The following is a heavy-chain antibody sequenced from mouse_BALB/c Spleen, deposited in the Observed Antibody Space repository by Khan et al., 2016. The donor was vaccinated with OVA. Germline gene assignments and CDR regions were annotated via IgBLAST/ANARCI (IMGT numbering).Heavy chain of an antibody. D-gene: IGHD6-1*01. J-gene: IGHJ1*01. Sequence: QIQLVQSGPELKKPGETVKISCKASGYTFTNYGMNWVKQAPGKGLKWMGWINTYTGEPTYADDFKGRFAFSLETSANTAYLQIHSLKSEDPAAXFCARSASYWFFDVWGAGTTVTVSS. V-gene: IGHV9-3-1*01. CDR1: GYTFTNYG. CDR2: INTYTGEP. CDR3: ARSASYWFFDV.